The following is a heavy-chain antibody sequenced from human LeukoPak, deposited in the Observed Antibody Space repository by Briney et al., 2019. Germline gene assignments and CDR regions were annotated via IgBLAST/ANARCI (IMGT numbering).Heavy chain of an antibody. CDR1: GGSISGYY. D-gene: IGHD3-22*01. V-gene: IGHV4-4*07. J-gene: IGHJ3*02. Sequence: SETLSLTCTVSGGSISGYYWSWIRQPAGKGLEWIGRIYTSGSTNYNPSLKSRVTMSVDTSKNQFSLKLSSVTAADTAVYYCARVSKNGSGYHSDAFDIWGQGTMVTVSS. CDR3: ARVSKNGSGYHSDAFDI. CDR2: IYTSGST.